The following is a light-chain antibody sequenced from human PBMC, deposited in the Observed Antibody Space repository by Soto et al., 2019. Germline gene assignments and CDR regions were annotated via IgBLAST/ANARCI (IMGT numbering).Light chain of an antibody. V-gene: IGKV3-20*01. J-gene: IGKJ1*01. CDR1: QSISSSS. CDR3: QQYGSSSWT. Sequence: EIVLTQSPGTLSLSPGERATLSCRTSQSISSSSLAWYQQQPGQAPRLLIYGTSSRATGIPDRFSGSGSGTDFTLTISRLEPEDFAVYYCQQYGSSSWTFGQGTKV. CDR2: GTS.